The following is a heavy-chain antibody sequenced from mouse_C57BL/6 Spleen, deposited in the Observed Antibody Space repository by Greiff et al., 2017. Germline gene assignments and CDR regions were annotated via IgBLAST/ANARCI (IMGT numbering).Heavy chain of an antibody. J-gene: IGHJ2*02. CDR1: GFPLTSYG. V-gene: IGHV2-2*01. CDR3: ASSYYVPLDY. Sequence: VKLMESGPGLVQPSQSLTITCTASGFPLTSYGVHWVRQSPGKGLEWLGVIWSGGSTDYNAAFISRLSISKDNSKSQVFFKMNSLHADDTAIYYCASSYYVPLDYWGQGTSLTVSS. D-gene: IGHD2-12*01. CDR2: IWSGGST.